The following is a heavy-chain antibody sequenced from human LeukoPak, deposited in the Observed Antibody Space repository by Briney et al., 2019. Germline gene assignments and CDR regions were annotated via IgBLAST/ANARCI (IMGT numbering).Heavy chain of an antibody. CDR1: GGSISSYY. J-gene: IGHJ2*01. CDR3: ARVSSSWYQDWYFDL. CDR2: IDTSGNT. Sequence: SETLSLTCTVSGGSISSYYWSWIRQPAGKGLEWIGRIDTSGNTNYKPSLKSRVTMSVDTSKNQFSLKLDSVTATDTAVYYCARVSSSWYQDWYFDLWGRGTLVTVSS. V-gene: IGHV4-4*07. D-gene: IGHD6-13*01.